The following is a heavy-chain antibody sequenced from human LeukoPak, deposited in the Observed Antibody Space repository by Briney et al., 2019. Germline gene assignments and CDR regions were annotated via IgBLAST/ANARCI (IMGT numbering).Heavy chain of an antibody. V-gene: IGHV3-48*04. CDR3: AREVAGTIFDY. Sequence: PVGSLRLSCAASGFTFSSYSMNWVRQAPGKGLEWVSYISSSSSTIYYAVSVKGRFTISRDNAKNSLYLQMNSLRAEDTAVYYCAREVAGTIFDYWGQGTLVTVSS. D-gene: IGHD6-19*01. CDR2: ISSSSSTI. J-gene: IGHJ4*02. CDR1: GFTFSSYS.